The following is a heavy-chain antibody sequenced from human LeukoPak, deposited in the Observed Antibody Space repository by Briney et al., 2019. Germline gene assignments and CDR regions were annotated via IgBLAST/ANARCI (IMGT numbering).Heavy chain of an antibody. Sequence: ASVKVSCKASGYTFTSYGISWVRQAPGQGLEWMGWINAYNGNTNYAQKLQGRGTMTTDTSTSTAYMELRSLRSDDTAVYYCAREFIRDYCSSTSCYYYYYYGMDVWGQGTTVTVSS. V-gene: IGHV1-18*01. D-gene: IGHD2-2*01. CDR1: GYTFTSYG. J-gene: IGHJ6*02. CDR3: AREFIRDYCSSTSCYYYYYYGMDV. CDR2: INAYNGNT.